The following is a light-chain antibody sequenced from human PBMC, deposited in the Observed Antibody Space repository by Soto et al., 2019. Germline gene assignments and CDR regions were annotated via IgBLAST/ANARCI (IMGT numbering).Light chain of an antibody. CDR2: AAS. J-gene: IGKJ2*01. CDR1: QSISSY. V-gene: IGKV1-39*01. Sequence: DIQMTQSPSSLSASVGDRVTITCRASQSISSYLNWYQQKPGKAPKVLIYAASSLQSGVPSRFSGSGSLTDFTLTISSLQPEDFATYYCQQSYSTPYTFGQGTKLEIK. CDR3: QQSYSTPYT.